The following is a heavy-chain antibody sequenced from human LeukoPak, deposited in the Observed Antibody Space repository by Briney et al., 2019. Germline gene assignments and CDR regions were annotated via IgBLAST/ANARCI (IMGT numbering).Heavy chain of an antibody. CDR3: AKDMYSSSWYYFDY. V-gene: IGHV3-48*03. D-gene: IGHD6-13*01. Sequence: GGSLRLSCATSGFTFSSYEMNWVRQAPGKGLEWVSYISSSGFTIYYADSVKGRFTISRDNSKNTLYLQMNSLRAEDTAVYYCAKDMYSSSWYYFDYWGQGTLVTVSS. CDR2: ISSSGFTI. J-gene: IGHJ4*02. CDR1: GFTFSSYE.